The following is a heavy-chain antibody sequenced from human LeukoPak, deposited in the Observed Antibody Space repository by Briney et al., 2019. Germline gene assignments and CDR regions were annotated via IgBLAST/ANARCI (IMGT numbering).Heavy chain of an antibody. Sequence: TSETLSLTCTVSGGSISSYYWSWIRQPPGKGLEWIGYIYYSGSTNYNPSLKSRVTISVDTSKNQFSLKLSSVTAADTAVYYCARSPGYYDILTGYPRWGQGTLVTVSS. CDR3: ARSPGYYDILTGYPR. CDR1: GGSISSYY. CDR2: IYYSGST. D-gene: IGHD3-9*01. V-gene: IGHV4-59*01. J-gene: IGHJ4*02.